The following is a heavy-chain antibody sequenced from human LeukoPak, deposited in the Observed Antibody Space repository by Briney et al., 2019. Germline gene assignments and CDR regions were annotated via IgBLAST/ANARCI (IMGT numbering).Heavy chain of an antibody. Sequence: PGGSLRLSCAASGFTLSSYAMSWVRQAPGKGLEWVSAISDSGNTYHADSVKGRFTISRDSSKNTLFLQMNRLRPEDAAVYYCAKGGNWNYFGDYWGQGTLVTVSS. CDR3: AKGGNWNYFGDY. D-gene: IGHD1-7*01. CDR1: GFTLSSYA. CDR2: ISDSGNT. V-gene: IGHV3-23*01. J-gene: IGHJ4*02.